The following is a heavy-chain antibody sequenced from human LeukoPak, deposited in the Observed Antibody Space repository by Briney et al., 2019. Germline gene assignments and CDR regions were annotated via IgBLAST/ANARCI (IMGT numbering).Heavy chain of an antibody. J-gene: IGHJ6*02. CDR3: ARGRSSYYGMDV. CDR1: DGSINSYY. Sequence: SETLSLTCSVSDGSINSYYWNWIRRPPGKGLEWIGYIYYNGNTNYSPSLKSRVTMSVDTSKNLFSLKVSSVTAADTAVYYCARGRSSYYGMDVWGQGTTVTVSS. D-gene: IGHD1-26*01. V-gene: IGHV4-59*01. CDR2: IYYNGNT.